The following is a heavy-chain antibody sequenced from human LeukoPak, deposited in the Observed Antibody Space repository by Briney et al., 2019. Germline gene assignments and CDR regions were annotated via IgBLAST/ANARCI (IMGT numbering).Heavy chain of an antibody. D-gene: IGHD6-13*01. CDR3: ARVRSSWYYFDY. V-gene: IGHV4-34*01. J-gene: IGHJ4*02. Sequence: SETLSLTCAVYGGSSSGDYWSWIRQPPGKGLEWIGEINHSGSTNYNPSLKSRVTISVDTSKNQFSLRLSSVTAADTAVYYCARVRSSWYYFDYWGQGALVTVSS. CDR1: GGSSSGDY. CDR2: INHSGST.